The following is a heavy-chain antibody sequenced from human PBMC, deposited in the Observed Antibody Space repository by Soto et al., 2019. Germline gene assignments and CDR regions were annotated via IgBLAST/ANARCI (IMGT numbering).Heavy chain of an antibody. Sequence: ASVKVSCKASGYTFTSYGISWVRQAPGQGLEWMGWISAYNGNTNYAQKLQDRVTMTTDTSTSTVYMELRSLTSDDTAVYYCARAVLGATRRDHYYYGMDVWGQGTTVTAP. D-gene: IGHD1-26*01. J-gene: IGHJ6*02. CDR2: ISAYNGNT. CDR1: GYTFTSYG. CDR3: ARAVLGATRRDHYYYGMDV. V-gene: IGHV1-18*01.